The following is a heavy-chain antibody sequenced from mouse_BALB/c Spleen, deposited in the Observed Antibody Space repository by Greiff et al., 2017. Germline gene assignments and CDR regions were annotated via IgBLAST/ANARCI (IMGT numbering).Heavy chain of an antibody. D-gene: IGHD2-4*01. CDR2: ISSGGGST. V-gene: IGHV5-12-1*01. CDR3: ARHDRSTMITRAMDY. J-gene: IGHJ4*01. Sequence: EVQLVESGGGLVKPGGSLKLSCAASGFAFSSYDMSWVRQTPEKRLEWVAYISSGGGSTYYPDTVKGRFTISRDNAKNTLYLQMSSLKSEDTAMYYCARHDRSTMITRAMDYWGQGTSVTVSS. CDR1: GFAFSSYD.